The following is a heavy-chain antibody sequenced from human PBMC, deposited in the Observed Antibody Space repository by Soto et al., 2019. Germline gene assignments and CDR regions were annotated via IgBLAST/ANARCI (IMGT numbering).Heavy chain of an antibody. CDR2: INAATGNT. CDR3: ASDYGSNWRR. Sequence: HLVQSGAEVKMPGDSVQVSCKASGFVSTNYNFHWVRQAPGQSLEWMGRINAATGNTQYSQNFQGRVTFTRDASETTAFMELTNLRFEDRAMYYCASDYGSNWRRWGQGTLVSVSS. J-gene: IGHJ4*02. D-gene: IGHD6-19*01. CDR1: GFVSTNYN. V-gene: IGHV1-3*01.